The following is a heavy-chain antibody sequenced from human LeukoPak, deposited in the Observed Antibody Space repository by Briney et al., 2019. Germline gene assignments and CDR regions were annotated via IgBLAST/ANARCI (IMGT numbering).Heavy chain of an antibody. J-gene: IGHJ4*02. D-gene: IGHD4-17*01. Sequence: GGSLRLSCAASGFTFDDYAMPWVRQAPGKGLEWVSGISWNSGSIGYADSVKGRFTISRDNAKNSLYLQMNSLRAEDTALYYCAKDIYHDYGDYRAEDYFDYWGQGTLVTVSS. CDR1: GFTFDDYA. V-gene: IGHV3-9*01. CDR3: AKDIYHDYGDYRAEDYFDY. CDR2: ISWNSGSI.